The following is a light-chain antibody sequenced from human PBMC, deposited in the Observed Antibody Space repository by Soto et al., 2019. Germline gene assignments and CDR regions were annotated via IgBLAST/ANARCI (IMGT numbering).Light chain of an antibody. CDR2: DVS. V-gene: IGKV1-33*01. J-gene: IGKJ3*01. CDR3: QHYDNLPLT. CDR1: HHINNY. Sequence: DVQMTQSPSSLSASVGDRITITCQASHHINNYLNWYQQNPGNNPRLLIHDVSYLATGVPSKFRGRGLWTDFNSTISTLQPEDLATYYCQHYDNLPLTSGTGTRVDVK.